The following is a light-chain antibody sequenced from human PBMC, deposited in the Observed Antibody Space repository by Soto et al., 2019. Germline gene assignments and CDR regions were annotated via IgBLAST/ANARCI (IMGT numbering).Light chain of an antibody. CDR2: GAS. CDR3: QQYAGPPRT. J-gene: IGKJ1*01. V-gene: IGKV3-15*01. CDR1: QSVSYN. Sequence: EIVMTQSPATLSVSPGERATLSCRASQSVSYNLAWYQHKPGQAPRLLIYGASTRATGIPARFSGSGSGTDFTLTINRVEPEDFAVYFCQQYAGPPRTFGQGTKVDIK.